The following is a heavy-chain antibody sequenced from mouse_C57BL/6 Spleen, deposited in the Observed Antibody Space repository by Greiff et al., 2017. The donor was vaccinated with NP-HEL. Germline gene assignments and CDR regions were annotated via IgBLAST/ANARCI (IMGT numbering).Heavy chain of an antibody. D-gene: IGHD1-1*01. CDR1: GYAFSSYW. CDR2: IYPGDGDT. J-gene: IGHJ3*01. Sequence: QVQLKESGAELVKPGASVKISCKASGYAFSSYWMNWVKQRPGKGLEWIGQIYPGDGDTNYNGKFKGKATLTADKSSSTAYMQLSSLTSEDSAVYFCARSGTTVVATRAWFAYWGQGTLVTVSA. V-gene: IGHV1-80*01. CDR3: ARSGTTVVATRAWFAY.